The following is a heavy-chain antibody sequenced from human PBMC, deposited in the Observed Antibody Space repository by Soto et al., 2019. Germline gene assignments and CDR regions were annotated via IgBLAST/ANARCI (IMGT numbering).Heavy chain of an antibody. V-gene: IGHV3-11*01. CDR3: ARVLEPTFATEDCFYDGTER. Sequence: PGGPLRLSCAGSGFALTDYYMTWIRQAPGKGLEWVAYITSSATTIFHAGSVKGRFTISRENAKHSLNLQMSSLTAGDTTAYSCARVLEPTFATEDCFYDGTERWGQGTTVPVS. J-gene: IGHJ6*02. D-gene: IGHD4-4*01. CDR1: GFALTDYY. CDR2: ITSSATTI.